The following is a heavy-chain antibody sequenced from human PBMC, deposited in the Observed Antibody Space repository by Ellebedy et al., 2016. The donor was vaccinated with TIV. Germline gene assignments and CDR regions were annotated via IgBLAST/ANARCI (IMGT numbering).Heavy chain of an antibody. CDR3: AREGSIYGDYFNYYYGMDV. Sequence: GGSLRLXCAASGFTFSSYSMNWVRQAPGKGLEWVSYISSSSSTIYYADSVKGRFTISRDNAKNSLYLQMNSLRAEDTAVYYCAREGSIYGDYFNYYYGMDVWGQGTTVTVSS. D-gene: IGHD4-17*01. J-gene: IGHJ6*02. CDR1: GFTFSSYS. CDR2: ISSSSSTI. V-gene: IGHV3-48*04.